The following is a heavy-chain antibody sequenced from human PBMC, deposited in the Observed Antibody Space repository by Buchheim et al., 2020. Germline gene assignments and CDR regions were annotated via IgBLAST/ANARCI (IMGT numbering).Heavy chain of an antibody. Sequence: QIPLKESGPTLVESTQTLTLTCTFSGFSLTTGGVGVGWIRQSPGKALELLAHIYWDDDKRYSPSLRSSLTITKDTSKNQLVHTMTNMDPVDTGTYYCAHRGLSAGYSSGWDGGYFDYWGQGTL. J-gene: IGHJ4*02. CDR2: IYWDDDK. V-gene: IGHV2-5*02. CDR1: GFSLTTGGVG. D-gene: IGHD6-19*01. CDR3: AHRGLSAGYSSGWDGGYFDY.